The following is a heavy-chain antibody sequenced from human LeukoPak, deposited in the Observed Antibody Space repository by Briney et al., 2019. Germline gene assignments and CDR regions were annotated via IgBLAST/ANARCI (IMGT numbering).Heavy chain of an antibody. CDR2: INPNSGGT. CDR1: GYTFTGYY. Sequence: ASVKVSCKASGYTFTGYYMHWVRQAPGQGLEWMGWINPNSGGTNYAQKFQGRVTITTDASISTAYMELSGLRSEDTALYYCAREGLHYWGQGTLVTVSS. V-gene: IGHV1-2*02. J-gene: IGHJ4*02. CDR3: AREGLHY.